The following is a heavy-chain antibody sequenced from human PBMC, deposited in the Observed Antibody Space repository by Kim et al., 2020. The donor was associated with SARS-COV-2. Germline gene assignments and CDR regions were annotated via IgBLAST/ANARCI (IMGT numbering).Heavy chain of an antibody. CDR3: AKDGSGSYYNSFDY. V-gene: IGHV3-33*06. D-gene: IGHD3-10*01. CDR2: IWYDGSNK. CDR1: GFSFSNYG. Sequence: GGSLRLSCAASGFSFSNYGMHWVRQAPGKGLEWVAVIWYDGSNKYYADSVKGRFTISRDNSKNTLYLQMKSLRAEDTAVYYCAKDGSGSYYNSFDYWGQGTLVTVSS. J-gene: IGHJ4*02.